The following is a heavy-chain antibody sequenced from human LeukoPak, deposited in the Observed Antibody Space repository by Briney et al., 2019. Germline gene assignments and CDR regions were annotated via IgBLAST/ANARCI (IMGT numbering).Heavy chain of an antibody. J-gene: IGHJ4*02. D-gene: IGHD6-13*01. CDR1: GYTFTSYG. CDR3: ARVGYSSSWYVLDY. CDR2: ISVYNGNT. V-gene: IGHV1-18*01. Sequence: ASVKVSCKASGYTFTSYGISWVRQAPGQGLEWMGWISVYNGNTNYAQKVQGRVTMTTDTSTSTAYMELKSLRSDDTAVYYCARVGYSSSWYVLDYWGQGTLVTVSS.